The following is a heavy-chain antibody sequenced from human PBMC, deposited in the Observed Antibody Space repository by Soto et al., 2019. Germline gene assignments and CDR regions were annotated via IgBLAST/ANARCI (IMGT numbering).Heavy chain of an antibody. CDR3: ASTGYSSSWYFDY. Sequence: EVQLLESGGGLVQPGGSLRLSCAASGFTFSSYAMSWVRQAPGKGLEWVSAISGSGGSTYYADSVKGRFTISRDNSKNTLYLQINSLRAEDTAVYYCASTGYSSSWYFDYWGQGTLVTVSS. D-gene: IGHD6-13*01. V-gene: IGHV3-23*01. CDR1: GFTFSSYA. J-gene: IGHJ4*02. CDR2: ISGSGGST.